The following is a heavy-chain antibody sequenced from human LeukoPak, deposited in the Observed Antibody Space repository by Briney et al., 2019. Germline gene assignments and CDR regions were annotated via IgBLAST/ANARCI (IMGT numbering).Heavy chain of an antibody. CDR3: ASAVKGLNTFDY. Sequence: PSETLSLTCTVSGGSISSYYWSWIRQPPGKGLECIGYIYYSGSTNYNPSLKSRVTISGDTSKNQFSLNLSSVTAADTAVYYCASAVKGLNTFDYWGQGILVTVSS. V-gene: IGHV4-59*08. CDR2: IYYSGST. D-gene: IGHD3/OR15-3a*01. J-gene: IGHJ4*02. CDR1: GGSISSYY.